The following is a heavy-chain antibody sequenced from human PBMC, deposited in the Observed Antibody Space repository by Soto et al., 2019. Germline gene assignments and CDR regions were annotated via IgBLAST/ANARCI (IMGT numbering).Heavy chain of an antibody. D-gene: IGHD2-21*01. V-gene: IGHV2-5*02. CDR3: AHMIEGAFFDP. Sequence: QVTLKESGPTLVKHTQTLTLTCTFSGVSLSTSGMGVGWIRQPPGKALEWLALVYWDDDKRYSPSLKSRLTITKDNSKNQVVLTMTYMDPVDTATYYCAHMIEGAFFDPWGQGTLVTVSS. CDR1: GVSLSTSGMG. J-gene: IGHJ5*02. CDR2: VYWDDDK.